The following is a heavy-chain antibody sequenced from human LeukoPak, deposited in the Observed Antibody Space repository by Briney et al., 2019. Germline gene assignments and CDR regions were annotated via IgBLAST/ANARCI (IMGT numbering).Heavy chain of an antibody. V-gene: IGHV3-23*01. Sequence: GGSLRLSCAAAGFTFGSSAMSWVRQAPGKGPEWVSTFSRSGPDTYYADSVKGRFTIFRDNSKNTLYLQMNSLRAEDTAVYYCAKGSPGSWYYFDYWGQGTLVTVSS. J-gene: IGHJ4*02. CDR2: FSRSGPDT. CDR3: AKGSPGSWYYFDY. CDR1: GFTFGSSA. D-gene: IGHD6-13*01.